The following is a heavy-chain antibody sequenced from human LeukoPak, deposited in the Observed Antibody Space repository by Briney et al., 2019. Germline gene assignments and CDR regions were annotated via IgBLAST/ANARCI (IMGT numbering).Heavy chain of an antibody. J-gene: IGHJ3*02. Sequence: SETLSLTCTVSGGSISSGSYYWSWIRQPAGKGLEWIGRIYTSGSTNYNPSLKSRVTISVDTSKNQFSLKLSSVTAADTAVYYCARGCTSCYSPLDAFDIWGQGTMVTVS. CDR1: GGSISSGSYY. D-gene: IGHD2-2*01. CDR3: ARGCTSCYSPLDAFDI. V-gene: IGHV4-61*02. CDR2: IYTSGST.